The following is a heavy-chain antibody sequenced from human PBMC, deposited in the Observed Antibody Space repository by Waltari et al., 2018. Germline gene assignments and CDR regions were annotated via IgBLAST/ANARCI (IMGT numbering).Heavy chain of an antibody. D-gene: IGHD3-9*01. V-gene: IGHV4-39*01. CDR2: IYYSGST. J-gene: IGHJ4*02. CDR3: ARIIGSYYDILTGYYFDY. CDR1: GGSISSSSYY. Sequence: QLQLQESGPGLVKPSETLSLTCPVSGGSISSSSYYWGWIRQPPGKGLEWIGSIYYSGSTYYNPSLKSRVTISVDTSKNQFSLKLSSVTAADTAVYYCARIIGSYYDILTGYYFDYWGQGTLVTISS.